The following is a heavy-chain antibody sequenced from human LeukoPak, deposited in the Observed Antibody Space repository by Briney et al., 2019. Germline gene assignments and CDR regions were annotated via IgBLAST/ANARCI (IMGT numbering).Heavy chain of an antibody. CDR2: ISAYTGNT. J-gene: IGHJ5*02. V-gene: IGHV1-18*01. CDR1: GYTFTNYG. Sequence: ASVKVSCTASGYTFTNYGISWVRQAPGQGLEWMGRISAYTGNTNYAQRLQGRVTMTTDTSTSTAYMELRSLRSDDTAVYYCARDRIVGATHWFDPWGQGTLVTVSS. D-gene: IGHD1-26*01. CDR3: ARDRIVGATHWFDP.